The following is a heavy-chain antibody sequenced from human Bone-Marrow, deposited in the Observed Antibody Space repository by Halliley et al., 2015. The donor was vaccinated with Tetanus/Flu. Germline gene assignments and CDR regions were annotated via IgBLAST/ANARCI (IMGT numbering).Heavy chain of an antibody. CDR3: SRMRDRGHQSFYYYGMDV. J-gene: IGHJ6*02. Sequence: YIFYDGRPHSTPSLRSRVTMSVDRSKNQFSLHLSSVTAADTAVYYCSRMRDRGHQSFYYYGMDVWGQGTTVTVSS. D-gene: IGHD3-22*01. CDR2: IFYDGRP. V-gene: IGHV4-31*02.